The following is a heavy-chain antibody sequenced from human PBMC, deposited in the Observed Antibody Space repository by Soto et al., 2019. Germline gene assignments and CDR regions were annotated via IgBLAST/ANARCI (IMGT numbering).Heavy chain of an antibody. J-gene: IGHJ4*02. CDR3: ARDRFCSSTSYQTIFDY. Sequence: QVQLVESGGGVVQPGRSLRLSCAASGFTFSSYAMHWVRQAPGKGLEWVAVISYDGSNKYYADSVKGRFTISRDNSKNTLYLQRNSLRAADTAVYYCARDRFCSSTSYQTIFDYWGQGTLVTVSS. CDR2: ISYDGSNK. CDR1: GFTFSSYA. V-gene: IGHV3-30-3*01. D-gene: IGHD2-2*01.